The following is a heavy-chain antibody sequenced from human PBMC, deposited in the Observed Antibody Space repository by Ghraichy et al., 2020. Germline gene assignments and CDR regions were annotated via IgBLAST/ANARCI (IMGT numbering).Heavy chain of an antibody. CDR2: INQDGSQR. V-gene: IGHV3-7*01. CDR3: ARDPRCPDY. CDR1: GFSFNAYW. J-gene: IGHJ4*02. D-gene: IGHD4-17*01. Sequence: GGSLRLSCAASGFSFNAYWMTWVRQAPGMGLEWVANINQDGSQRYYVDSVKGRFTISRDNAKNSLYLQMNSLRAEDTAVYYCARDPRCPDYWGQGALVTVSS.